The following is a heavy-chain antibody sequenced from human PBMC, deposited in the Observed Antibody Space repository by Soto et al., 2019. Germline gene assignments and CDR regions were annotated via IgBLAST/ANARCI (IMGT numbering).Heavy chain of an antibody. D-gene: IGHD5-12*01. J-gene: IGHJ6*03. V-gene: IGHV3-7*01. CDR1: GFTFSSYW. CDR2: IKQDGSEK. CDR3: ARDRTTATISPWYYYYMDV. Sequence: GGSLRLSCAASGFTFSSYWMSWVRQAPGKGLEWVANIKQDGSEKYYVDSVKGRFTISRDNAKNSLYLQMNSLRAEDTAVYYCARDRTTATISPWYYYYMDVWGKGTTVTVSS.